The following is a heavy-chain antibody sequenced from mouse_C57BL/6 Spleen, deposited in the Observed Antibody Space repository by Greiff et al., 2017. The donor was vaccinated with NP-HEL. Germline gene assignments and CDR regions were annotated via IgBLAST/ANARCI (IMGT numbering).Heavy chain of an antibody. CDR1: GYTFTDYY. D-gene: IGHD2-3*01. J-gene: IGHJ1*03. Sequence: VQLQQSGAELVRPGASVKLSCKASGYTFTDYYINWVKQRPGQGLEWIARHYPGSGNTYYNEKFKGKATLTAEKSSSTAYMQLSSLTSEDSAVYFCARSLYDGYFWYFDVWGTGTTVTVSS. CDR2: HYPGSGNT. CDR3: ARSLYDGYFWYFDV. V-gene: IGHV1-76*01.